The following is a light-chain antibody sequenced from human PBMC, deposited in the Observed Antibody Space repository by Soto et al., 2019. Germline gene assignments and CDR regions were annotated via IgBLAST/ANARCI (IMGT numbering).Light chain of an antibody. J-gene: IGKJ1*01. CDR2: GAS. V-gene: IGKV3-15*01. CDR3: QHYNNWPRT. CDR1: QSVSSN. Sequence: EIVLTQSPGTLSLSPGERATLSCRASQSVSSNLAWYQQKPGQAPRLLIYGASTRATGIPARFSGSRSGTEFTLTISSLQSEDFAVYYCQHYNNWPRTFGQGTKVEIK.